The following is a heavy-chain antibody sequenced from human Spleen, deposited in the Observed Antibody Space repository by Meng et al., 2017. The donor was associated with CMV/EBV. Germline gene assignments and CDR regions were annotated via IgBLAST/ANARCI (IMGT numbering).Heavy chain of an antibody. Sequence: GGSLRLSCAASGFTFRSDFLNWVRQAPGAGLVWVSRMNSDGSGTWYADSVGGRFTIYTDNAKNTLYLQMNSLKTEDTAVYYCTRLLDAKDVWGQGTTVTVSS. CDR3: TRLLDAKDV. J-gene: IGHJ6*02. D-gene: IGHD2-8*01. V-gene: IGHV3-74*01. CDR2: MNSDGSGT. CDR1: GFTFRSDF.